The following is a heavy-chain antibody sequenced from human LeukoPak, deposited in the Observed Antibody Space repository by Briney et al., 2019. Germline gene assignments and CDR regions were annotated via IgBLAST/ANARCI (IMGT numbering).Heavy chain of an antibody. Sequence: SETLSLTCTVAGGSISSYYWSWIRQSPEKGLEWIGYIYYSGYTNYNPSLKSRVTISVDTSKNQFSLRLSSVTAADTAVYYCAREFSSGWHIYFDFWGQGTLVTVSS. V-gene: IGHV4-59*01. D-gene: IGHD6-19*01. CDR3: AREFSSGWHIYFDF. CDR1: GGSISSYY. CDR2: IYYSGYT. J-gene: IGHJ4*02.